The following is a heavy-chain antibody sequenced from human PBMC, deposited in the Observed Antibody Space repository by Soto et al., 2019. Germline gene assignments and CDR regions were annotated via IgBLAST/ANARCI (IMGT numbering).Heavy chain of an antibody. CDR3: AKDGATISESRFYYYYGMDV. Sequence: GGSLRLSCAASGFTFSSYAMSWVRQAPGKGLEWVSAISGSGGSTYYADSVKGRFTISRDNSKNTLYLQMNSLRAEDTAVYYCAKDGATISESRFYYYYGMDVWGQGTTVTVSS. CDR2: ISGSGGST. J-gene: IGHJ6*02. D-gene: IGHD5-12*01. V-gene: IGHV3-23*01. CDR1: GFTFSSYA.